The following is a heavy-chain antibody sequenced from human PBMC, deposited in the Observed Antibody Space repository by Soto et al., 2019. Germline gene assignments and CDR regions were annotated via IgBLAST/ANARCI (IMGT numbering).Heavy chain of an antibody. V-gene: IGHV4-31*03. D-gene: IGHD6-6*01. CDR3: ARGSSIAGLYYGMDV. CDR2: NYYSGIT. Sequence: QVQLQESGPGLVKPSQTLSLTCTVSGGSISSGGYYWTWIRQHPGQALEWIRYNYYSGITYYNPSLKSRDTTSLDTSKNQISLKLSSVTAADTAVYYCARGSSIAGLYYGMDVWGQGNTVTVSS. J-gene: IGHJ6*02. CDR1: GGSISSGGYY.